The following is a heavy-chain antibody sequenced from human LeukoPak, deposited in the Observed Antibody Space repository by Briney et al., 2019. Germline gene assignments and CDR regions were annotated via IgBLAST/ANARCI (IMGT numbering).Heavy chain of an antibody. CDR1: GGTFSSYA. V-gene: IGHV1-69*05. D-gene: IGHD3-10*01. CDR3: ARSITMVRGVNAWFDP. J-gene: IGHJ5*02. CDR2: IIPIFGTA. Sequence: SVKVSCKASGGTFSSYAISWVRQAPGQGLEWMGGIIPIFGTANYAQKFQGRVTITTDESTSTAYMELSSLRSDDTAVYYCARSITMVRGVNAWFDPWGQGTLVTVSS.